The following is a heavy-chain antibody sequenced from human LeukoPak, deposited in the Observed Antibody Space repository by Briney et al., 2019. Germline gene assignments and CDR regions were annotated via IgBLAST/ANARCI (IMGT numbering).Heavy chain of an antibody. D-gene: IGHD6-19*01. CDR2: ISDSGAST. CDR1: GFTVSSNY. Sequence: GGSLRLSCAASGFTVSSNYMSWVRQAPGKGLEWVSGISDSGASTYYPDPVKGRFTISRDNSKNRLYLQMNSLRADDTAVYYCAIAKGPVDIVVAATGVFGYWGQGTLVTVSS. CDR3: AIAKGPVDIVVAATGVFGY. V-gene: IGHV3-23*01. J-gene: IGHJ4*02.